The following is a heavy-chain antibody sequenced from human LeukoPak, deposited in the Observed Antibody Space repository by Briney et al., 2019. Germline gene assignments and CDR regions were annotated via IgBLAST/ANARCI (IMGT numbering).Heavy chain of an antibody. V-gene: IGHV5-51*01. CDR3: ARGGTAVAGFDY. Sequence: GESLKISCEGSGYSFTSFWIGWVRQMPGKGLEWMGIIYPGDSETSYSPSLQGQVTISADKSISTAYLEWSSLKASDTAMYYCARGGTAVAGFDYWGQGTLVTVSS. D-gene: IGHD6-19*01. CDR1: GYSFTSFW. CDR2: IYPGDSET. J-gene: IGHJ4*02.